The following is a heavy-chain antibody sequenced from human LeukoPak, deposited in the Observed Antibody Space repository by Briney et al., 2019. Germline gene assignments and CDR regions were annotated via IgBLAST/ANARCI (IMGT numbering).Heavy chain of an antibody. CDR2: INHSGST. CDR3: ASYGSGRYFDY. Sequence: PSETLSLTCAVYGGSFSGYYWSWIRQPPGKGLEWIGEINHSGSTNYNPSLKSRVTISVDTSKNQFSLKLSSVTAADTAVYYCASYGSGRYFDYWGQGTLVTVSS. CDR1: GGSFSGYY. V-gene: IGHV4-34*01. D-gene: IGHD3-10*01. J-gene: IGHJ4*02.